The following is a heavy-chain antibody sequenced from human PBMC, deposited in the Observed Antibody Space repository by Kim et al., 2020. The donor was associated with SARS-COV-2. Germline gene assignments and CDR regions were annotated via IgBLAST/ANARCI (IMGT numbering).Heavy chain of an antibody. V-gene: IGHV3-48*04. J-gene: IGHJ4*02. Sequence: GGSLRLSCAASGFTFSSYSMNWVRQAPGKGLEWLSFITSSTSTIYYADSVKGRFTISTDNAKNSLYLQMNSLRAEDTAVYYCASGNGGLWGQGTLVAVSS. D-gene: IGHD2-15*01. CDR3: ASGNGGL. CDR2: ITSSTSTI. CDR1: GFTFSSYS.